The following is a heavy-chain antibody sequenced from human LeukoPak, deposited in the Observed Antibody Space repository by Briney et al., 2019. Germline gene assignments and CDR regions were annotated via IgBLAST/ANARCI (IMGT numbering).Heavy chain of an antibody. V-gene: IGHV4-34*01. J-gene: IGHJ3*02. CDR1: GVSFSDDY. CDR2: INQYGVT. CDR3: AKSNGYGLVDI. Sequence: PSETLSLTCAVYGVSFSDDYWTWIRQSPGKGLEWIGEINQYGVTNYNPSLKSRVTISLDTSRNQFSLKLNSVTAADTAVYYCAKSNGYGLVDIWGQGTMVTVSS. D-gene: IGHD3-10*01.